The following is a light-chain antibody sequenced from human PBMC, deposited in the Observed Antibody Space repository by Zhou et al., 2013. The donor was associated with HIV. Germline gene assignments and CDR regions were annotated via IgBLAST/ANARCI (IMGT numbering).Light chain of an antibody. CDR2: KAS. CDR3: QQYNSYPYT. V-gene: IGKV1-5*03. J-gene: IGKJ2*01. CDR1: QSISSW. Sequence: DIQMTQSPSTLSASVGDRVTITCRASQSISSWLAWYQQKPGKAPKLLIYKASSLKSGAPSRFSGSGSGTEFTLTISSLQPDDFATYYCQQYNSYPYTFGQGTKLEIK.